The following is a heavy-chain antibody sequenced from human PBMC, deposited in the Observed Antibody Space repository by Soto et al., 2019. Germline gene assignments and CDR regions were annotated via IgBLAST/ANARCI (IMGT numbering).Heavy chain of an antibody. V-gene: IGHV4-34*01. CDR2: INHSGST. CDR1: GGSFSGYY. D-gene: IGHD3-10*01. J-gene: IGHJ4*02. Sequence: SETLSLTCAVYGGSFSGYYWSWIRQPPGKGLEWIGEINHSGSTNYNPSLKSRVTISVDTSKNQFSLKLSSVTAADTAVYYCARGVRSMVRGVHFFDYWGQGTLVTSPQ. CDR3: ARGVRSMVRGVHFFDY.